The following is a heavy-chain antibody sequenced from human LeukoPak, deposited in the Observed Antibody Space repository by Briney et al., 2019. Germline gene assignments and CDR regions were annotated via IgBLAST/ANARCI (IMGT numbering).Heavy chain of an antibody. V-gene: IGHV1-46*01. CDR2: INPSGGST. Sequence: GASVKVSCKASGYTFTSYYMRWVRQAPGQGLEWVGIINPSGGSTSYAQNFQGRVTMTRDTSTNTVYMELSSLRSEDTAVYYCARGRGHFDYWGQGTLVTVSS. CDR3: ARGRGHFDY. J-gene: IGHJ4*02. CDR1: GYTFTSYY.